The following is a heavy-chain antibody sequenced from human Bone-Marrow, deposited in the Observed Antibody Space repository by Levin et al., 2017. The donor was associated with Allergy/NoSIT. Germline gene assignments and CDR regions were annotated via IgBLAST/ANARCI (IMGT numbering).Heavy chain of an antibody. CDR3: AREGLAVTEDTGDYYYAFDH. D-gene: IGHD3-9*01. Sequence: EASVKVSCKASGYTFTDFYIHWVRQAPGQGLQWMGWINPNSGDTSFDQKFQGRVTLTRDTSSSTATMELSSLTPDDTAVYYCAREGLAVTEDTGDYYYAFDHWGQGGRVTVSS. J-gene: IGHJ4*02. V-gene: IGHV1-2*02. CDR1: GYTFTDFY. CDR2: INPNSGDT.